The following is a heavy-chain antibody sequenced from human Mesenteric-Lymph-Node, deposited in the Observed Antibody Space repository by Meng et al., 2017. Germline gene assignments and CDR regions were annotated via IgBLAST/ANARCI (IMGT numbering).Heavy chain of an antibody. J-gene: IGHJ4*02. V-gene: IGHV4-59*12. D-gene: IGHD3-10*01. CDR2: ICDSGST. CDR3: ARDSKATYYYGSGSYPYFDY. Sequence: SETLSLTCTVSGGSMSGYCWSWVRQPPGKGLEWIGYICDSGSTNYNPSLKSRVTMSVDTSKNQFSLKLSSVTAADTAVYYCARDSKATYYYGSGSYPYFDYWGQGTLVTVSS. CDR1: GGSMSGYC.